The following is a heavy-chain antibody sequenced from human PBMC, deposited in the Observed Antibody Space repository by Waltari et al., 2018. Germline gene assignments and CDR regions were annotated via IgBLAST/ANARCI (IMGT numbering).Heavy chain of an antibody. D-gene: IGHD6-13*01. CDR2: IYYSGST. V-gene: IGHV4-39*01. J-gene: IGHJ3*02. CDR1: GGSISSSSYY. Sequence: QLQLQESGPGLVKPSETLSLTCTVSGGSISSSSYYWGWIRQPPGTGLEWIGSIYYSGSTYYNPSLKSRVTISVDTSKNQFSLKLSSVTAADTAVYYCARHNDRAPAAALYGAFDIWGQGTMVTVSS. CDR3: ARHNDRAPAAALYGAFDI.